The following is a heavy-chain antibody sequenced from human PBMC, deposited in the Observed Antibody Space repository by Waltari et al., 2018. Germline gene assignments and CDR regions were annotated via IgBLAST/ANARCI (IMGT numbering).Heavy chain of an antibody. D-gene: IGHD1-1*01. J-gene: IGHJ4*02. Sequence: QVHLVESGGGVVQPGGSLRLSCAVPGFNFTLFGMHWVRQAPGKGLEWVSFISYDGSNENYADSVKGRFTMSRDNSKKMLYVQMNNLRAEDSAVYYCVKGNEIDYWGQGTLVTVSS. CDR1: GFNFTLFG. CDR3: VKGNEIDY. V-gene: IGHV3-30*02. CDR2: ISYDGSNE.